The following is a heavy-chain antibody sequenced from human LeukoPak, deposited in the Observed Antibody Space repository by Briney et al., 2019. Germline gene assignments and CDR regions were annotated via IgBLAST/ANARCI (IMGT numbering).Heavy chain of an antibody. CDR1: GGSISSSNW. CDR3: ARKENVYYYFDY. CDR2: IYHSGST. V-gene: IGHV4-4*02. D-gene: IGHD3-10*01. J-gene: IGHJ4*02. Sequence: SETLSLTCAVSGGSISSSNWWSWVRQPPGKGLEWIGEIYHSGSTNYNPSLKSRVTMSVDTSKNQFSLKLSSVTAVDTAVYYCARKENVYYYFDYWGQGTLVTVSS.